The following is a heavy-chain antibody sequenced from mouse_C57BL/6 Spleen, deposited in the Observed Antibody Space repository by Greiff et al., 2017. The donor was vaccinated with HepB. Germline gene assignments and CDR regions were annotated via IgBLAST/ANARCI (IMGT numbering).Heavy chain of an antibody. V-gene: IGHV1-19*01. CDR3: ARGRAYYSNYGAMDY. D-gene: IGHD2-5*01. Sequence: VQLQQSGPVLVKPGASVKMSCKASGYTFTDYYMNWVKQSHGKSLEWIGVINPYNGGTSYNQKFKGKATLTVDKSSSTAYMELNSLTSEDSAVYYCARGRAYYSNYGAMDYWGQGTSVTVSS. CDR1: GYTFTDYY. CDR2: INPYNGGT. J-gene: IGHJ4*01.